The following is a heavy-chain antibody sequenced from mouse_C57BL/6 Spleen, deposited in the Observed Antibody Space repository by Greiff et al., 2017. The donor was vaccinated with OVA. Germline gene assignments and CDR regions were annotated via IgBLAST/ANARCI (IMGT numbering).Heavy chain of an antibody. CDR3: ARGVSYGYWYFDV. J-gene: IGHJ1*03. D-gene: IGHD2-12*01. CDR2: ISYSGST. CDR1: GFSITSGYD. Sequence: EVQLLQSGPGLVKPSQSLSITCTVTGFSITSGYDWHCIRHFPGNKLEWVGYISYSGSTNYNPSVISRISITHDTSKNHFFLKLKSVTTEDTATSYCARGVSYGYWYFDVWGTGTTVTVSS. V-gene: IGHV3-1*01.